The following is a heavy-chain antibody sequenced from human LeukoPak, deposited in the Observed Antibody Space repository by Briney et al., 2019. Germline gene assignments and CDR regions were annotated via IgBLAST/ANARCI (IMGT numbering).Heavy chain of an antibody. Sequence: PGGSLRLSCAAFGFSFSNYGMNWVRQAPGKGLEWVSIISSGSSAIFSADALKGRFTISRDDAKNLLYLDMNSLRAEDTAVYYCARGHTAVTRHFDFWGQGTLVTVSS. CDR3: ARGHTAVTRHFDF. CDR1: GFSFSNYG. J-gene: IGHJ4*02. D-gene: IGHD4-17*01. V-gene: IGHV3-21*01. CDR2: ISSGSSAI.